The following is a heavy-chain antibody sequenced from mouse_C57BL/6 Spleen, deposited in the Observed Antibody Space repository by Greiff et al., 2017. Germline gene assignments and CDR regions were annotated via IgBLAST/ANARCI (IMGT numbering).Heavy chain of an antibody. Sequence: QVQLQQSVAELVKPGASVKLSCKASGYTFTSYCMHWVTQRPGRGLEWIGRIDPNSGGTKYNEKFKSKATLTVDTPSTTAYMQLRSLTSEDSAVYYCAREEDYDYPWFAYWGQGTLVTVSA. D-gene: IGHD2-4*01. J-gene: IGHJ3*01. V-gene: IGHV1-72*01. CDR3: AREEDYDYPWFAY. CDR2: IDPNSGGT. CDR1: GYTFTSYC.